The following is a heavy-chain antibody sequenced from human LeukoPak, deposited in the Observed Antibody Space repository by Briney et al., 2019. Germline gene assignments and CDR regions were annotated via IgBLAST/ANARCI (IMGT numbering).Heavy chain of an antibody. CDR1: GGSFSSYY. V-gene: IGHV4-59*01. D-gene: IGHD3-10*01. J-gene: IGHJ4*02. Sequence: SETLSLTCAVYGGSFSSYYWSWIRQPPGKGLEWIGYIYYSGSTNYNPSLKSRVTISVDTSKNQSSLKLSSVTAADTAVYYCARGAKLLWFGELSSLDYWGQGTLVTVSS. CDR3: ARGAKLLWFGELSSLDY. CDR2: IYYSGST.